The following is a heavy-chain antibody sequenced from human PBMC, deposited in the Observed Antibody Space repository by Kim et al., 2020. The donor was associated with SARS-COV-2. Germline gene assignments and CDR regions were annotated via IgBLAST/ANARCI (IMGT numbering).Heavy chain of an antibody. Sequence: SLKSRVTISVDTSKNQFSLKLSSVTAADTAVYYCARVMIVVVITPDAFDIWGQGTMVTVSS. D-gene: IGHD3-22*01. J-gene: IGHJ3*02. V-gene: IGHV4-39*07. CDR3: ARVMIVVVITPDAFDI.